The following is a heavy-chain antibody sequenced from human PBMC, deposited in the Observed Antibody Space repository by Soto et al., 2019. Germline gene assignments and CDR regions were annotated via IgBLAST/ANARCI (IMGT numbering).Heavy chain of an antibody. J-gene: IGHJ6*02. Sequence: GESLKISCKGSGYSFTSYWIGWVRQMPGKGLEWMGIIYPGDSDTRYSPSFQGQVTIPADKSNSTAYLQWSSLKASDTAMYYCAIPGYCSGGSCNYYYYYGMDVWGQGTTVTVSS. CDR3: AIPGYCSGGSCNYYYYYGMDV. D-gene: IGHD2-15*01. V-gene: IGHV5-51*01. CDR1: GYSFTSYW. CDR2: IYPGDSDT.